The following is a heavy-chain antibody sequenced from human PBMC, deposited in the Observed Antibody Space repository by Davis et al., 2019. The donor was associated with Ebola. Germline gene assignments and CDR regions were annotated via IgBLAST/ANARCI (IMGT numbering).Heavy chain of an antibody. CDR1: GGSFSGYY. CDR3: AREAYNSGWFNY. V-gene: IGHV4-34*01. Sequence: MPSETLSLTCAVYGGSFSGYYWSWIRQPPGKGLEWIGEINHSGSTNYNPSLKSRVAISIDTAKNQFSLKLSSVTAADTAIYYCAREAYNSGWFNYWGQGTLVTVSS. CDR2: INHSGST. J-gene: IGHJ4*02. D-gene: IGHD6-19*01.